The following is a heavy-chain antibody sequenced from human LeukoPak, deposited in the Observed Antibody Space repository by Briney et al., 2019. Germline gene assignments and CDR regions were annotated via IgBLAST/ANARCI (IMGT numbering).Heavy chain of an antibody. CDR3: ARATVVTAIVGSFDY. CDR1: GYSFTSYW. Sequence: SGESLQISCKGSGYSFTSYWIGWVRPMPGKGLEWMGIIYPGDSDTRYSPSFQGQVTISADKSISTAYLQWSSLKASDTAMYYCARATVVTAIVGSFDYWGQGTLVTVSS. D-gene: IGHD2-21*02. V-gene: IGHV5-51*01. J-gene: IGHJ4*02. CDR2: IYPGDSDT.